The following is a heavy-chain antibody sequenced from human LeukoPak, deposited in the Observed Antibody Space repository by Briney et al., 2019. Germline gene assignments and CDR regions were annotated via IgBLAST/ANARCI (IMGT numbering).Heavy chain of an antibody. J-gene: IGHJ4*02. V-gene: IGHV4-34*01. CDR1: GGSFSGYY. CDR3: VGGWSY. Sequence: KPSETLSLTCAVYGGSFSGYYWSWIRQPPGKGLEWIGEINHSGSTNYNPSLKSRVTISVDTSKNQFSLKLSSVTAADTAVYYCVGGWSYWGQGTLVTVSS. D-gene: IGHD6-19*01. CDR2: INHSGST.